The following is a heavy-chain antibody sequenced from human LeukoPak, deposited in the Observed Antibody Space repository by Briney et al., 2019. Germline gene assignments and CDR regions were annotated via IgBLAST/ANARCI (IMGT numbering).Heavy chain of an antibody. Sequence: GGSLRLSCAASGFTFSTYWMNWVRQAPGKGLEWVANTNQDGSDKYYVDSVKGRFTISRDNAKNSLYLQMNSLRVEDTAVYYCVRGGTVADPSRLWGQGTLVTVSS. CDR3: VRGGTVADPSRL. V-gene: IGHV3-7*01. D-gene: IGHD6-19*01. J-gene: IGHJ4*02. CDR1: GFTFSTYW. CDR2: TNQDGSDK.